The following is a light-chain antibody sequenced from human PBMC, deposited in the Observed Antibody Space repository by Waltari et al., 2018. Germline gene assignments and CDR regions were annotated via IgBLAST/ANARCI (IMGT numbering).Light chain of an antibody. Sequence: IQLTQSPSSLSASIGERVTFSCRASQGISSHLAWFQQRPGKAPKLLIYAASTLQSAVPSRFSGSGSGTDFTLTISSLQPEDVATYYCQHLNSYPLTFGGGTKVEI. J-gene: IGKJ4*01. CDR3: QHLNSYPLT. CDR1: QGISSH. V-gene: IGKV1-9*01. CDR2: AAS.